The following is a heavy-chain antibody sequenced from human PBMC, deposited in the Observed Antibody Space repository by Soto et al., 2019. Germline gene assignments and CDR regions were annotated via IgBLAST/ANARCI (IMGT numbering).Heavy chain of an antibody. CDR2: IWYDGSNK. CDR1: GFTFSSYG. V-gene: IGHV3-33*01. D-gene: IGHD3-10*01. Sequence: GGSLRLSCAASGFTFSSYGMHWVRQAPGKGLEWVALIWYDGSNKNYADSVKGRFTISRDDSKNTLYLQMNSLRAEDTAVYYCARDAYLGSGSYAYWGQGTLVTVSS. J-gene: IGHJ4*02. CDR3: ARDAYLGSGSYAY.